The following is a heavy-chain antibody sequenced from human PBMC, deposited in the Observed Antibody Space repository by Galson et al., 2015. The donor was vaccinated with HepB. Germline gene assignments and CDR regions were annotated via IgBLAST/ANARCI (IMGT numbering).Heavy chain of an antibody. V-gene: IGHV3-23*01. CDR3: ANHCTNGVCYPRGGY. J-gene: IGHJ4*02. D-gene: IGHD2-8*01. Sequence: SLRLSCAASGFTFSSYAMSWVRQAPGKGLEWVSAISGSGGSTYYADSVKGRFTISRDNSKNTLYLQMNSLRAEDTAVYYCANHCTNGVCYPRGGYWGQGTLVTVSS. CDR2: ISGSGGST. CDR1: GFTFSSYA.